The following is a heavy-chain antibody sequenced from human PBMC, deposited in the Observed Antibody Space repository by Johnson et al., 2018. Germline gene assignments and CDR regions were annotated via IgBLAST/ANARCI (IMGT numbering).Heavy chain of an antibody. CDR1: GGTFSSYA. D-gene: IGHD1-1*01. Sequence: QVQLVESGAEVKKPGSSVKVSCKASGGTFSSYAISWVRQAPGQGLEWMGGIIPIFGTANYAQKIQGGVTITADESTSTAYMELSSLRSEDTAVYYCAREPHDRDYYYYYMDVWGKGTTVTVSS. CDR2: IIPIFGTA. V-gene: IGHV1-69*01. CDR3: AREPHDRDYYYYYMDV. J-gene: IGHJ6*03.